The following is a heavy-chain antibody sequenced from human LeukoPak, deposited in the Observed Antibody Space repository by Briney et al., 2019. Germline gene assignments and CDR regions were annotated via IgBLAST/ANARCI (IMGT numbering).Heavy chain of an antibody. CDR3: ARGRVYDFWSGYGWFDP. D-gene: IGHD3-3*01. CDR1: GFTFSSYS. CDR2: ISSSSSYI. V-gene: IGHV3-21*01. J-gene: IGHJ5*02. Sequence: PGGSLRLSCAASGFTFSSYSMNWVRQAPGKGLEWVSSISSSSSYIYYADSVKGRFTISRDNAKNSLYLQMNSLRAEDTAVYYCARGRVYDFWSGYGWFDPWGQGTLVTVSS.